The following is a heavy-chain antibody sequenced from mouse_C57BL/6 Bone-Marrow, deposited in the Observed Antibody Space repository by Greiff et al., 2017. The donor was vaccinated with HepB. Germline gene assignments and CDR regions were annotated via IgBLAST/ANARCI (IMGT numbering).Heavy chain of an antibody. CDR2: IYPRSGNT. V-gene: IGHV1-81*01. D-gene: IGHD4-1*01. Sequence: VKLVESGAELARPGASVKLSCKASGYTFTSYGISWVKQRTGQGLEWIGEIYPRSGNTYYNEKFKGKATLTADKSSSTAYMELRSLTSEDSAVYFCAREGNWDGYFDVWGTGTTVTVSS. CDR1: GYTFTSYG. CDR3: AREGNWDGYFDV. J-gene: IGHJ1*03.